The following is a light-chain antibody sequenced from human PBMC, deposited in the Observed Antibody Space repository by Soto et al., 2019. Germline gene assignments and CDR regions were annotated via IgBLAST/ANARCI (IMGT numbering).Light chain of an antibody. CDR2: TAS. Sequence: DIQMTQSPSSVSASVGDRVTITCRASRDINCWLAWYQQKPGKAPKLLIYTASSLQSGVPSRFSDSGSGTDFTLTITSLQPEDFATYYCQQATSFPYTLGQGTKLEIK. J-gene: IGKJ2*01. V-gene: IGKV1-12*01. CDR3: QQATSFPYT. CDR1: RDINCW.